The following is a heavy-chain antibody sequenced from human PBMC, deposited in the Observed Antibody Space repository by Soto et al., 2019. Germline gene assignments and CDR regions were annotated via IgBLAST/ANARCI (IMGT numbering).Heavy chain of an antibody. CDR2: ISDDGSTT. D-gene: IGHD1-1*01. Sequence: PGGSLRLSCEFSGFTFSAYWMHWVRQVPGKGLIWVSRISDDGSTTTYADSVKGPFTISRDNAKNTLYLQMNSLRADDTGLYYCTRGPRVSSTGTGAHWGQGTLVTVSS. V-gene: IGHV3-74*01. CDR3: TRGPRVSSTGTGAH. J-gene: IGHJ4*02. CDR1: GFTFSAYW.